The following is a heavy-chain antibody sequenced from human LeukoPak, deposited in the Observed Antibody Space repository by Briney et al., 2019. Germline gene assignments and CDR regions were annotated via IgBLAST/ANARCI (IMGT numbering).Heavy chain of an antibody. CDR3: ARALAVYYDSSGPTLDYFDY. D-gene: IGHD3-22*01. CDR2: IYYSGST. CDR1: GGSISSYY. Sequence: PSETLSLTCTVSGGSISSYYWSWIRQPPGKGLEWIGYIYYSGSTNYNPSLKSRVTISVDTSKNQFSLKLRSVTAADTAVYYCARALAVYYDSSGPTLDYFDYWGQGTLVTVSS. V-gene: IGHV4-59*01. J-gene: IGHJ4*02.